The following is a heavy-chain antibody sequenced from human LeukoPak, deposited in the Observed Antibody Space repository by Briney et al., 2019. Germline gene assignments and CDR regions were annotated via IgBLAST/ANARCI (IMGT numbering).Heavy chain of an antibody. CDR1: GGSISSSSYY. CDR2: IYYSGST. J-gene: IGHJ5*02. D-gene: IGHD3-22*01. Sequence: SETLSLTCTVSGGSISSSSYYWGWIRQPPGKGLEWIGSIYYSGSTYYNPSLKSRVTISVDTSKNQFSLKLSSVTAADTAVYYCARHYYDSSGYYWGWFDPWGQGTLVTVSS. CDR3: ARHYYDSSGYYWGWFDP. V-gene: IGHV4-39*01.